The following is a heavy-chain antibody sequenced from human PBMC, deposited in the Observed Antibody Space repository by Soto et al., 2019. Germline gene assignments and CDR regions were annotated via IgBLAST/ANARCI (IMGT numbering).Heavy chain of an antibody. J-gene: IGHJ4*02. Sequence: GSLRPSCAASGFPFSTYAVGWVRQAPGKGLEWVSTISGVIDTTYYGDSVKGRFTISRDSSKNTLCLQMNSLRAADTAVYYCAKTDGYPFYFDYWGQGTLVTVSS. CDR3: AKTDGYPFYFDY. D-gene: IGHD5-12*01. V-gene: IGHV3-23*01. CDR1: GFPFSTYA. CDR2: ISGVIDTT.